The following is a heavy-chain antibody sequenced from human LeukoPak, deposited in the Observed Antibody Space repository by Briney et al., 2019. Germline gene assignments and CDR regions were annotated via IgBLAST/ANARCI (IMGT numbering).Heavy chain of an antibody. Sequence: GASVKVSCKASGYTFSDYYLQWVRQAPGQGLEWMGWINPTSRDTKYAQKFQGRVTMTRDTTTSTATLELRRLRSDDTAVYYCARVIPHYYDSSLPDYWGQGTLVTVPS. CDR2: INPTSRDT. V-gene: IGHV1-2*02. J-gene: IGHJ4*02. CDR1: GYTFSDYY. D-gene: IGHD3-22*01. CDR3: ARVIPHYYDSSLPDY.